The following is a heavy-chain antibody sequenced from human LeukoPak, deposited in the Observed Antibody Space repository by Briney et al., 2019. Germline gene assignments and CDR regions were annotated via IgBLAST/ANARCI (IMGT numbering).Heavy chain of an antibody. V-gene: IGHV1-69*13. J-gene: IGHJ3*02. CDR3: ARDRGGGSRDAFDI. CDR1: GGTFSSYA. D-gene: IGHD3-10*01. Sequence: SVKVSCKASGGTFSSYAISWVRQAPGQGLEWMGGIIPIFGTANYAQKFQGRVTITADESTSTAYMELSSLRSEDTAAYYCARDRGGGSRDAFDIWGQGTMVTVSS. CDR2: IIPIFGTA.